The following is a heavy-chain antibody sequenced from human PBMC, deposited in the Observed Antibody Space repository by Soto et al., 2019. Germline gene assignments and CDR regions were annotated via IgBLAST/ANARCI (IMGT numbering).Heavy chain of an antibody. V-gene: IGHV4-34*01. CDR2: INDNGGT. Sequence: SETLSLTCGVYGGSIRGYYWGWIRQSPGKGLEWIGDINDNGGTNYNPSLKSRVTTSLDTSKRQVSLMVSSVTAADTAVYYCARGRYSYETIYYKFYYSALDVWGQGTTVTVSS. J-gene: IGHJ6*02. CDR3: ARGRYSYETIYYKFYYSALDV. D-gene: IGHD3-10*01. CDR1: GGSIRGYY.